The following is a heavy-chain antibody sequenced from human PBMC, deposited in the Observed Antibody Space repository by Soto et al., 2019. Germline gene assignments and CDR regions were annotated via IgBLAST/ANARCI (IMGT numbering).Heavy chain of an antibody. CDR3: ARGRVAAAGSVGYFDS. CDR2: INHSGST. V-gene: IGHV4-34*01. Sequence: KPXETLCLTCAVDGGSFSGYYWSWIRQPPGKGLEWIGEINHSGSTNYNPSLKSRVTISVDTSKNQFSLKLSSVTAADTAVYYCARGRVAAAGSVGYFDSWGQGTLVTVSS. CDR1: GGSFSGYY. D-gene: IGHD6-13*01. J-gene: IGHJ4*02.